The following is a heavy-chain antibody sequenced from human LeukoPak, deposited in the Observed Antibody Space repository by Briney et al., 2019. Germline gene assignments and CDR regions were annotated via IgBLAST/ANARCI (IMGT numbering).Heavy chain of an antibody. J-gene: IGHJ4*02. CDR3: AKGSPPYYDFWSGYYGYYFDY. D-gene: IGHD3-3*01. Sequence: GGSLRLSCAASGFTFSSYAMSWVRQAPGKGLEWVSAISGSGGSTYYADSVRGRFTISRDNSKNTLYLQTNSLRAEDTAVYYCAKGSPPYYDFWSGYYGYYFDYWGQGTLVTVSS. V-gene: IGHV3-23*01. CDR1: GFTFSSYA. CDR2: ISGSGGST.